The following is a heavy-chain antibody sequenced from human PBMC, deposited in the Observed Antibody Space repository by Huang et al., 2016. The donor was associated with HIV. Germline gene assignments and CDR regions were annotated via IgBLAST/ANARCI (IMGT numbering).Heavy chain of an antibody. Sequence: EVQLVESGGGLVKPGRSLRLSCTASGFTFGDYAMSWFRQAPGRGLEWVCFIRSKASGGRTEYAASGKGRFTISRDDSKSIAYLQMNSLKIEDTAVYYCTRENYDFWSGYYKYYFDYWGQGTLVTVSS. CDR1: GFTFGDYA. J-gene: IGHJ4*02. D-gene: IGHD3-3*01. CDR3: TRENYDFWSGYYKYYFDY. CDR2: IRSKASGGRT. V-gene: IGHV3-49*05.